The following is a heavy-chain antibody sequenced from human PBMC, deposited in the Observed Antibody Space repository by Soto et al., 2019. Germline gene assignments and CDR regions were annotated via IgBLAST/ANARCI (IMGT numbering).Heavy chain of an antibody. V-gene: IGHV3-23*01. CDR2: ISGSGGST. CDR1: GFTFSSYA. CDR3: AKSPGGGPDAFDI. Sequence: EVQLLESGGGLVQPGGSLRLSCVASGFTFSSYAMSWVRQSPGKGLEWVSAISGSGGSTYYADSVKGRFTISRDNSKNTLYLQMNSLRAEDTAVYYFAKSPGGGPDAFDIWGQGTMVTVSS. D-gene: IGHD3-16*01. J-gene: IGHJ3*02.